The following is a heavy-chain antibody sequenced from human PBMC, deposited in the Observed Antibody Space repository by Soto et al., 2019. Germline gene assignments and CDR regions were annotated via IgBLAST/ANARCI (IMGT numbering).Heavy chain of an antibody. V-gene: IGHV1-69*13. J-gene: IGHJ4*02. CDR3: ARVGPAHYYDSSGYYSPLEY. CDR2: IIPMFGTA. CDR1: GDTFSSYA. Sequence: GASVKVSCKASGDTFSSYAIKWVRQAPEQGLEWMGGIIPMFGTANYAQKFKGRVTITAGESTSTVYMELSSLRSEDTAVYYCARVGPAHYYDSSGYYSPLEYWGQGTLVTVSS. D-gene: IGHD3-22*01.